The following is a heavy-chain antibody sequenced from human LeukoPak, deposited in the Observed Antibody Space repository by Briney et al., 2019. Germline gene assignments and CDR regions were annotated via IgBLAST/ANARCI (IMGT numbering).Heavy chain of an antibody. D-gene: IGHD3-10*01. J-gene: IGHJ4*02. CDR2: IKADGSEK. CDR1: GFTFTNYW. CDR3: ARESSVVRGVITDFDY. V-gene: IGHV3-7*01. Sequence: GGSLRLSCAASGFTFTNYWMSWVRQALGKGLEWVANIKADGSEKFYVDSVKGRFTISRDNAKNSLYLQMNSLRAEDTAVYHCARESSVVRGVITDFDYWGQGTLVTVSS.